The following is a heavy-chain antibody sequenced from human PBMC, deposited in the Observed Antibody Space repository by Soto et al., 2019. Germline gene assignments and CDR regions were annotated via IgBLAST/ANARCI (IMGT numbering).Heavy chain of an antibody. CDR3: ARSPRKATFDY. CDR2: IYYSGST. V-gene: IGHV4-31*03. Sequence: PSETLSLTCTVSGGSISSGGYYWSWIRQHPGKGLEWIGYIYYSGSTYYNPSLKSRVTISVDTSKNQFSLKLSSVTAADTAVYYCARSPRKATFDYRGQGTLVTVSS. J-gene: IGHJ4*02. CDR1: GGSISSGGYY.